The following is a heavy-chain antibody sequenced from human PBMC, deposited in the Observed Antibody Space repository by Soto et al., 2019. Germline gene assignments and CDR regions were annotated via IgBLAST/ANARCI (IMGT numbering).Heavy chain of an antibody. CDR2: MTRTSTDI. V-gene: IGHV3-21*01. CDR1: GFTVSGFD. Sequence: LRLSCSASGFTVSGFDVSWVRRAPGKGLEWLSSMTRTSTDIYYPDSLKGRFPTSRATAKNSLYLQMNLLRDDDPAVYYDAYLTGYEFYQYSGADDWGQGTTVTVSS. D-gene: IGHD5-12*01. J-gene: IGHJ6*02. CDR3: AYLTGYEFYQYSGADD.